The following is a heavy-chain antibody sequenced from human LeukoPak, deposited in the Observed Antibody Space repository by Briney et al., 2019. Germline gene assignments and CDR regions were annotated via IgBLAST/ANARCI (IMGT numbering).Heavy chain of an antibody. V-gene: IGHV3-7*01. CDR1: GFTFSNYW. D-gene: IGHD3-22*01. J-gene: IGHJ1*01. CDR3: ATYSSLNRREFQY. CDR2: IKTDGSEK. Sequence: GVSLRLSCEGSGFTFSNYWMGWVRQAPGKGLQWVANIKTDGSEKYYVDSVKGRFTISRDNAKNSLYLQMNSLRAEDTAVYYCATYSSLNRREFQYWGQGTLLTVSS.